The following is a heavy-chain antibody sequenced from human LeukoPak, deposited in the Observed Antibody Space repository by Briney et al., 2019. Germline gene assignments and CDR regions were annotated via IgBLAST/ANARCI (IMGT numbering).Heavy chain of an antibody. CDR1: GFTFSSYS. V-gene: IGHV3-48*01. CDR2: ISSSSSTI. D-gene: IGHD4-23*01. CDR3: AKEGRWLDS. J-gene: IGHJ4*02. Sequence: GGSLRLSCAASGFTFSSYSMNWFRQAPGKGLEWVSYISSSSSTIYYADSVKGRFTISRDNAKNSLYLQMNSLRAEDTAVYFCAKEGRWLDSWGQGTLVTVSS.